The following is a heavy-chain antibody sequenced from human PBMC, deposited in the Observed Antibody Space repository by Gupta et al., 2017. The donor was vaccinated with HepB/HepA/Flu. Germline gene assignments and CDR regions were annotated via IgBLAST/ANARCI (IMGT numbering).Heavy chain of an antibody. D-gene: IGHD6-19*01. Sequence: EVQLVESGGGSVKPGEPLTLSCVGSGFNFNNAWMSWVRQGPGKGLEWVGRSESETDGGTTEYSAPVKGRFIISRDDSKNTLYLQMNSLKVEDTAVYYCTSTSGRIGWYGFGYWGQGTQVIVSS. CDR1: GFNFNNAW. CDR3: TSTSGRIGWYGFGY. CDR2: SESETDGGTT. V-gene: IGHV3-15*04. J-gene: IGHJ4*02.